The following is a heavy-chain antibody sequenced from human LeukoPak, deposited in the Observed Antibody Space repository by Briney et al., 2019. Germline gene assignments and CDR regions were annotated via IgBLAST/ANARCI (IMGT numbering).Heavy chain of an antibody. Sequence: SETLSLTCTVPGGSISSYYWSWIRQPAEKGLEWIGRIYTSGSTNYNPSLKSRVTMSVDTSKNQFSLKLSSVTAADTAVYYCARDGRWELLDAFDIWGQGTMVTVSS. CDR3: ARDGRWELLDAFDI. J-gene: IGHJ3*02. CDR1: GGSISSYY. V-gene: IGHV4-4*07. D-gene: IGHD1-26*01. CDR2: IYTSGST.